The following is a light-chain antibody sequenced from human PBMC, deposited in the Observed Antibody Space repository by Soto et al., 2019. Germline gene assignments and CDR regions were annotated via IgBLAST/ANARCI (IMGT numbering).Light chain of an antibody. CDR2: SDD. CDR3: AAWDDSLNGPSYF. J-gene: IGLJ1*01. CDR1: SSSIGGNT. Sequence: QSVLTQPPSASGTPGQMVTISCSGSSSSIGGNTVNWYQQLPGTAPKLLIYSDDQRPSGVPARFSGSKSGTSASLAISGLQSEDEADYYCAAWDDSLNGPSYFFGTGTKVTVL. V-gene: IGLV1-44*01.